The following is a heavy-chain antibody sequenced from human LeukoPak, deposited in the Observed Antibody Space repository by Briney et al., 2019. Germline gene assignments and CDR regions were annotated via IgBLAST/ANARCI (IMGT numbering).Heavy chain of an antibody. V-gene: IGHV4-34*01. Sequence: SETLSLTCAVSGVSFNDYYWSWVRQTPGQGLEWNGEINHSGYTNDSPSLKSRVTISIDTSRKQFSLNLRSVTVADTGIYYCTRMTTGHDYWGQGTLVTVSS. D-gene: IGHD4-17*01. J-gene: IGHJ4*02. CDR2: INHSGYT. CDR1: GVSFNDYY. CDR3: TRMTTGHDY.